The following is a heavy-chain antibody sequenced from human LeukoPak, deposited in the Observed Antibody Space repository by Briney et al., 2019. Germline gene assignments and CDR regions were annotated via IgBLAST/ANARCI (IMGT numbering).Heavy chain of an antibody. CDR2: TSAYNGNT. Sequence: GASVKVSCKASGYTFTSYGISWVRQAPGQGLEWMGWTSAYNGNTNYAQKLQGRVTMTTDTSTSTAYMELRSLRSDDTAVYYCARGREYYDILTGPQPYGMDVWGQGTTVTVSS. CDR1: GYTFTSYG. D-gene: IGHD3-9*01. V-gene: IGHV1-18*01. J-gene: IGHJ6*02. CDR3: ARGREYYDILTGPQPYGMDV.